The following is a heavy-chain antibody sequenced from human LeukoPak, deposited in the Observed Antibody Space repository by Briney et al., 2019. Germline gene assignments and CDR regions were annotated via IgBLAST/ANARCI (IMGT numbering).Heavy chain of an antibody. Sequence: ASVKVSCKASGYXFXGYYXHWVRQAPXQGLEWMGRINXNSGGTNYVQKFQGRVTMTRDTSISTAYMELSRLRSDDTAVYYCARAKGCSSTSCYGTLGDYWGQGTLVTVSS. J-gene: IGHJ4*02. D-gene: IGHD2-2*01. V-gene: IGHV1-2*06. CDR3: ARAKGCSSTSCYGTLGDY. CDR2: INXNSGGT. CDR1: GYXFXGYY.